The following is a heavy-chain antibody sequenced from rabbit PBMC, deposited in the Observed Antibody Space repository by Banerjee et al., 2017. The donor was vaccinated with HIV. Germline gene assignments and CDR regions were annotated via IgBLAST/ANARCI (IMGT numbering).Heavy chain of an antibody. CDR1: GFTLSSYW. D-gene: IGHD4-1*01. CDR3: ARDLAGIIGWNFGL. V-gene: IGHV1S40*01. Sequence: QSLEESGGDLVKPGASLTLTCTASGFTLSSYWMWWVRQAPGKGLEYIGHMDYGSNTYYANWAKGRFTISKTSSTTVTLQLDSLTAADTATYFCARDLAGIIGWNFGLWGPGTLVTVS. J-gene: IGHJ6*01. CDR2: MDYGSNT.